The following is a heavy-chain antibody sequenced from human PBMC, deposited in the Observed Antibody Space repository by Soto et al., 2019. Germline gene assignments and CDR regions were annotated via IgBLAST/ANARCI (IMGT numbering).Heavy chain of an antibody. D-gene: IGHD2-2*01. Sequence: ASVKVSCKASGYTFATYAIHWVRQAPGQGLEWMGFINPSGGSATLAQKFQGRVTMTRDTSTTTVYMELSSLRSEDAAVYYCARDYLSSKLSLSYFDFWGQGTLVTVSS. CDR3: ARDYLSSKLSLSYFDF. CDR2: INPSGGSA. V-gene: IGHV1-46*01. J-gene: IGHJ4*02. CDR1: GYTFATYA.